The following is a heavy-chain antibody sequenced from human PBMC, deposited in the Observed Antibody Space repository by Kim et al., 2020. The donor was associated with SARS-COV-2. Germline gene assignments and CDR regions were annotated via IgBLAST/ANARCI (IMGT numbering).Heavy chain of an antibody. V-gene: IGHV3-53*01. D-gene: IGHD6-13*01. J-gene: IGHJ4*02. CDR3: ARDQLYSSSWLIG. Sequence: ADSVKGRFAISRDTAKNTLYLQMNSLRPEDTAVYYCARDQLYSSSWLIGWGQGTRVTVSS.